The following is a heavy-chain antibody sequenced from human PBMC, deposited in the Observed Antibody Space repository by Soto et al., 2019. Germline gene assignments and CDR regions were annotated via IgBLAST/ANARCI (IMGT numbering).Heavy chain of an antibody. Sequence: GGSLRLSCAASGFTFSNAWMNWVRQAPGKGLERVGRIKSKTDGGTTDYAAPVKGRFTISRDDSKNTLYLQMNSLKTEDTALYYCTTEPLYYDFWSGYYYFDYWGQGTLVTVSS. CDR1: GFTFSNAW. V-gene: IGHV3-15*07. J-gene: IGHJ4*02. D-gene: IGHD3-3*01. CDR3: TTEPLYYDFWSGYYYFDY. CDR2: IKSKTDGGTT.